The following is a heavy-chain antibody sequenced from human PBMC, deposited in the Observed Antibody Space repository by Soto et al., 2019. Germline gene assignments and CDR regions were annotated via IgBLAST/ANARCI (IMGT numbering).Heavy chain of an antibody. CDR3: ARGGYLVVTAIFAY. V-gene: IGHV4-34*01. Sequence: SETLSLTCAGYGGSFSGYYWSWIRQPPGKGLEWIGEINHSGSTNYNPSLKSRDTISVDTSKNQFSLKLSSVTAADTAVYYCARGGYLVVTAIFAYWGQGTLVTVSS. D-gene: IGHD2-21*02. J-gene: IGHJ4*02. CDR1: GGSFSGYY. CDR2: INHSGST.